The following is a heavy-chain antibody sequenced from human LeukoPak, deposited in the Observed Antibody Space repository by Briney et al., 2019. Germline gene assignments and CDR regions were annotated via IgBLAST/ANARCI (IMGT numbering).Heavy chain of an antibody. J-gene: IGHJ6*03. V-gene: IGHV3-48*01. Sequence: PGGSLRLSCAASGFTFSSYGMNWVRLAPGQGLEWVSYITRTSTTIYDADSVKGRFTISRDNDKNTLYLQMNSLRAEDTAVYFCARDLRGSTPYYYYYMDVWGKGTSVTVSS. CDR2: ITRTSTTI. CDR1: GFTFSSYG. CDR3: ARDLRGSTPYYYYYMDV. D-gene: IGHD1-26*01.